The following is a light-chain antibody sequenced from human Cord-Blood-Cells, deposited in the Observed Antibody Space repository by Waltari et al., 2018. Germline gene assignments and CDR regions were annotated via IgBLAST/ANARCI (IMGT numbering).Light chain of an antibody. CDR2: EVS. CDR1: SSDVGGYNL. V-gene: IGLV2-23*02. CDR3: CSYAGSSTVV. J-gene: IGLJ3*02. Sequence: QSALTQPASVSGSPGQSITISCTGTSSDVGGYNLVSWYQQHPGKAPNLMIYEVSKRPSRVCNLVSGSKSGISASLTSSGLQAEDEADYYCCSYAGSSTVVFGGGTKLTVL.